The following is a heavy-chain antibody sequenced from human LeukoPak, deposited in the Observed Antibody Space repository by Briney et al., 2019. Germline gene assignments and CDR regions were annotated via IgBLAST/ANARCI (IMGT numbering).Heavy chain of an antibody. CDR3: ARDAWVAAAGTGGFDP. D-gene: IGHD6-13*01. J-gene: IGHJ5*02. CDR1: GFAFSSYS. V-gene: IGHV3-48*01. CDR2: ISSSSSSI. Sequence: GGSLRLSCAASGFAFSSYSMKWVRQAPGKGLEWVSQISSSSSSISYADSVKGRFTISRDNGKNSLYLQMNSLRAEDTAVYYCARDAWVAAAGTGGFDPWGQGTLVTVSS.